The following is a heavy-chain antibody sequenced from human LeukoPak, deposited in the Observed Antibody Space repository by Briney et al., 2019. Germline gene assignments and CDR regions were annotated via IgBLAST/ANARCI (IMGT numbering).Heavy chain of an antibody. D-gene: IGHD3-10*01. CDR3: ARPHSNYYGSGSYYNEGNWFDP. Sequence: PSQTLSLTCTVSDGSISSSSYYWGWIRQPPGKGLEWIGSIYYSGSTYYNPSLKSRVTISVDTSKNQFSLKLSSVTAADTAVYYCARPHSNYYGSGSYYNEGNWFDPWGQGTLVTVSS. J-gene: IGHJ5*02. V-gene: IGHV4-39*01. CDR2: IYYSGST. CDR1: DGSISSSSYY.